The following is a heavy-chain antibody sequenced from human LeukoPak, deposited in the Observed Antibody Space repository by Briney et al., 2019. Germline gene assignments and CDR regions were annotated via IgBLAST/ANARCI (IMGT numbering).Heavy chain of an antibody. V-gene: IGHV4-59*01. CDR1: GGSISTYY. J-gene: IGHJ4*02. D-gene: IGHD6-13*01. CDR3: ARARPSGYSSSWAFDY. CDR2: ICYSGST. Sequence: PSETLSLTCTVSGGSISTYYWSWIRQPPGKGLECIGYICYSGSTNYNPSLKSRVTISVDTSKNQFSLNLSSVTAADTAVYYCARARPSGYSSSWAFDYWGQGTLVTVSS.